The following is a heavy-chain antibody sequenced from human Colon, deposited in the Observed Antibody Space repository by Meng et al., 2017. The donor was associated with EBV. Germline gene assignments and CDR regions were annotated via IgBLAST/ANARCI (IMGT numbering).Heavy chain of an antibody. Sequence: VHLKQPVPALVNPPQPPSPTSATSGARSSCSGAPWNWIRHAPSRGLEWLGRTYYRSKWHNDYAVSVKGRIAINPDTSKNQFFLQLNSVTPEDTAVYYCARDYGTSRPFEYWGQGILVTVSS. D-gene: IGHD1/OR15-1a*01. V-gene: IGHV6-1*01. CDR3: ARDYGTSRPFEY. CDR2: TYYRSKWHN. J-gene: IGHJ4*02. CDR1: GARSSCSGAP.